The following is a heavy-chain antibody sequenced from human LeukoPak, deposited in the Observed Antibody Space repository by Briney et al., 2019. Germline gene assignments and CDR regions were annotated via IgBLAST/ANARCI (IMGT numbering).Heavy chain of an antibody. Sequence: PSETLSLTCAVYGGSFSGYYWSWIRQPPGKGLEWIGEINHSGSTNYNPSLKSRVTISVDTSKNQFSLKLSSVTAADTAVYYCARARGGYSYGYRPFDYWGQGTLVTVSS. CDR1: GGSFSGYY. CDR3: ARARGGYSYGYRPFDY. V-gene: IGHV4-34*01. D-gene: IGHD5-18*01. J-gene: IGHJ4*02. CDR2: INHSGST.